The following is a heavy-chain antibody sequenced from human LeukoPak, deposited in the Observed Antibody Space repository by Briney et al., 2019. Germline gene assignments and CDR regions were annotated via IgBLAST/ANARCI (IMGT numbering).Heavy chain of an antibody. J-gene: IGHJ4*02. CDR3: ARDLSVAATKGIDY. D-gene: IGHD6-19*01. CDR2: VHYSGST. V-gene: IGHV4-59*01. Sequence: SETLSLTCTVSGGSISRYYWSWIRQPPGKGLEWIGYVHYSGSTNYNPSLKSRVTISVDTSKNHFSLKLSSVTAADTAVYYCARDLSVAATKGIDYWGQGTLITVSS. CDR1: GGSISRYY.